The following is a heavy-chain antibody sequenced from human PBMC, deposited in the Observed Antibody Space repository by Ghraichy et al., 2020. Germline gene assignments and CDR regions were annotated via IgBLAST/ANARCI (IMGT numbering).Heavy chain of an antibody. CDR2: INPNSGGT. Sequence: ASVKVSCKASGYTFTGYYMHWVRQAPGQGLEWMGWINPNSGGTNYAQKFQGRVTMTRDTSISTAYMELSRLRSDDTAVYYCAREVYSSGWSRGTNWFDPWGQRTLVTVSS. D-gene: IGHD6-19*01. V-gene: IGHV1-2*02. CDR3: AREVYSSGWSRGTNWFDP. CDR1: GYTFTGYY. J-gene: IGHJ5*02.